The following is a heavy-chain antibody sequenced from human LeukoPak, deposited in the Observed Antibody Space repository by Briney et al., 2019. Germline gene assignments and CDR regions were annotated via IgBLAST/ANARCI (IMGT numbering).Heavy chain of an antibody. Sequence: PSETLSLTCTVSGGSISSSSYYWGWIRQPPGKGLEWIGSIYHSGSTYYNPSLKSRVTISVDTSKNQFSLKLSSVTAADTAVYYCARDLRVDNLRFPYNWFDPWGQGTLVTVSS. V-gene: IGHV4-39*07. CDR1: GGSISSSSYY. CDR3: ARDLRVDNLRFPYNWFDP. J-gene: IGHJ5*02. D-gene: IGHD1-14*01. CDR2: IYHSGST.